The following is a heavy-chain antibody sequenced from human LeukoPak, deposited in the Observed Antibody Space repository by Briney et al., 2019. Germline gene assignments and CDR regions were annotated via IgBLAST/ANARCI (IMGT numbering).Heavy chain of an antibody. J-gene: IGHJ6*02. CDR1: GYSFTSYW. D-gene: IGHD6-13*01. V-gene: IGHV5-51*01. CDR2: IYPGDSDT. CDR3: ARDTAYSSSWYGNLDYYYGMDV. Sequence: GESLKISCKGSGYSFTSYWIGWVRQMPGKGLEWMGIIYPGDSDTRYSPSFQGQVTISADKSISTAYLQWSSLKASDTAMYYCARDTAYSSSWYGNLDYYYGMDVWGQGTTVTVSS.